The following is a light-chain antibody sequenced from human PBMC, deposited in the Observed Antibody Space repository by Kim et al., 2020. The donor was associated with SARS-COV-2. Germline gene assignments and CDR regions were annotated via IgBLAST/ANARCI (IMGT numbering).Light chain of an antibody. CDR1: ALPKQY. Sequence: SYELTQPPSVSVSPGQTARITCSGDALPKQYAYWYQQKPGQAPVLLIYKDTERPSGIPERFSGSSSGTTVTLTISGVQAEDEADYYCQSADSSGTPWVFGGGTQLTVL. V-gene: IGLV3-25*03. CDR3: QSADSSGTPWV. CDR2: KDT. J-gene: IGLJ3*02.